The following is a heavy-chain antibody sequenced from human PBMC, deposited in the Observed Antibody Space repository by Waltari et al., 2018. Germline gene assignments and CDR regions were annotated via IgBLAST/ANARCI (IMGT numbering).Heavy chain of an antibody. CDR1: GFPFSQAW. Sequence: EVQLVESGGHLVKPGGSLRLSCVASGFPFSQAWMNWVRQVPGKGIEGVGRIKRQTDGGTADYGAPVKGKFTISRDDSKNTLFLQINSLTTEDTGVYYGTTDRYIRGDFWGQGTRVTVSS. V-gene: IGHV3-15*07. CDR3: TTDRYIRGDF. CDR2: IKRQTDGGTA. D-gene: IGHD3-3*02. J-gene: IGHJ4*02.